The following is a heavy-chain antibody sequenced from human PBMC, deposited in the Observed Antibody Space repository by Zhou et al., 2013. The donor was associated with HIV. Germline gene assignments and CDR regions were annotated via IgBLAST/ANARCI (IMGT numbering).Heavy chain of an antibody. V-gene: IGHV4-39*07. Sequence: VQLQESGPGLVKPSETLSLTCTVSGGSISSSSYYWGWIRQPPGKGLEWIGSIYYSGSTYYNPSLKSRVTISVDTSKNQFSLKLSSVTAADTAVYYCARLTATIRIDYWGQGTLVTVSS. J-gene: IGHJ4*02. D-gene: IGHD5-12*01. CDR1: GGSISSSSYY. CDR2: IYYSGST. CDR3: ARLTATIRIDY.